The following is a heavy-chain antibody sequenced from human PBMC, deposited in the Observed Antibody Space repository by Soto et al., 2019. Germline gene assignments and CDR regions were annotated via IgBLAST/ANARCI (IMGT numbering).Heavy chain of an antibody. Sequence: SETLSLTCTVSGGSISSGDYYWSWIRQPPGKGLEYIGYIFHGGTAYYNPSLMSRLTISVDTSKNQFSLKLTSVTAAETAVYYCVRTARQGAVAPHWFDRWGQGTQVTVSS. CDR3: VRTARQGAVAPHWFDR. CDR2: IFHGGTA. J-gene: IGHJ5*02. CDR1: GGSISSGDYY. D-gene: IGHD2-21*02. V-gene: IGHV4-30-4*01.